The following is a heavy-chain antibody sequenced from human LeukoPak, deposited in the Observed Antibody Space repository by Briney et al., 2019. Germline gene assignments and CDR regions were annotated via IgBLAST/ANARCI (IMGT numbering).Heavy chain of an antibody. Sequence: PGGSLRLPCAASGFTFSSYAMSSVRQAPGKGLEWVSALIRSGDNTYYADSVKGRFTISRDNSRSTLYLQMNSLRVEDTAVYYCVKDPGVVILPWGHWGQGTLVTVSS. J-gene: IGHJ4*02. CDR1: GFTFSSYA. D-gene: IGHD4-23*01. CDR2: LIRSGDNT. CDR3: VKDPGVVILPWGH. V-gene: IGHV3-23*01.